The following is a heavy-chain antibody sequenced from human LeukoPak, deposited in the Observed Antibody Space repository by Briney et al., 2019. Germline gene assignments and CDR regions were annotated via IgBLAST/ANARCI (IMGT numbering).Heavy chain of an antibody. CDR3: ARGPALIVVVPAAKGFDY. CDR1: GYTFTSYY. Sequence: ASVKVSCKASGYTFTSYYMHWVRQAPGQGLEWMGIINPSGGSTSYAQKFRGRVTMTRDTSTSTVYMELSSLRSEDTAVYYCARGPALIVVVPAAKGFDYWGQGTLVTVSS. J-gene: IGHJ4*02. CDR2: INPSGGST. V-gene: IGHV1-46*01. D-gene: IGHD2-2*01.